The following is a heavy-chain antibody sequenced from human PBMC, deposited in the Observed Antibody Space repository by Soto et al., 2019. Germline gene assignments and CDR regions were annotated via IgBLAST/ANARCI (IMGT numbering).Heavy chain of an antibody. D-gene: IGHD3-10*01. J-gene: IGHJ4*02. CDR2: ISAYNGNT. V-gene: IGHV1-18*01. Sequence: ASVKVSCKASGYTFTSYGISWVRQAPRQGLEWMGWISAYNGNTNYAQKLQGRVTMTTDTSTSTAYMELRSLRSDDTAVYYCARALSMFRGVIPFDYWGQGTLVTVSS. CDR1: GYTFTSYG. CDR3: ARALSMFRGVIPFDY.